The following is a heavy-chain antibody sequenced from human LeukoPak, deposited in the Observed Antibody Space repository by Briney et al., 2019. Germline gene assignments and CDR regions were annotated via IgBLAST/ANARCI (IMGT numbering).Heavy chain of an antibody. J-gene: IGHJ4*02. CDR3: ARNWPVRYFDWFYLDN. CDR2: IYYSGST. CDR1: GGSISSSSYC. Sequence: IPSETLSLTCTVSGGSISSSSYCWGWIRQPPGKGLEWIGNIYYSGSTYYNPSLKSRVTISVDTSKNQFSLKLSSVTAADTAVYYCARNWPVRYFDWFYLDNWGQGTLVTVSS. D-gene: IGHD3-9*01. V-gene: IGHV4-39*07.